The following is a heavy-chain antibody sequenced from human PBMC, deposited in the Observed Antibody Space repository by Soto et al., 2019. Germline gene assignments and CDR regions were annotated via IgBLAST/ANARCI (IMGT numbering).Heavy chain of an antibody. CDR2: IFHSGST. J-gene: IGHJ4*02. Sequence: PSETLSLTCAVSGGSIRSNNRLRWVRQPPGKGLEWIGEIFHSGSTNYNPSLKTRLTMSIDKSKNQFSLKLSSVTAADTAVYYCARDRSGWPYFDYWGLGNLVTVPQ. V-gene: IGHV4-4*02. CDR1: GGSIRSNNR. CDR3: ARDRSGWPYFDY. D-gene: IGHD6-19*01.